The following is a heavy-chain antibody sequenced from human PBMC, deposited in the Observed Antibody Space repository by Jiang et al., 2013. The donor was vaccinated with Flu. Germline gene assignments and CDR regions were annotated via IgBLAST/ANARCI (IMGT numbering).Heavy chain of an antibody. CDR1: GYSISSGYY. J-gene: IGHJ4*02. D-gene: IGHD1-26*01. CDR2: IYHSGST. V-gene: IGHV4-38-2*01. CDR3: ARGSRGSYDY. Sequence: TLSLTCAVSGYSISSGYYWGWIRQPPGKGLEWIGSIYHSGSTYYNPSLKSRVTISVDTSKNQFSLKLSSVTAADTAVYYCARGSRGSYDYWGQGTLVTVSS.